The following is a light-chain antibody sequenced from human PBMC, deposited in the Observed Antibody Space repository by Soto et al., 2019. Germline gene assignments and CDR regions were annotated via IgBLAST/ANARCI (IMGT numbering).Light chain of an antibody. CDR2: DAS. Sequence: EIVLTQAPATLSLSPEEIDTLSGRCSQSVSSYLAWYQKKPGQAPRLLIYDASNRATGIPARFSGIVSGTDFTLTITRLETEDLAVYVCHQHSNWPRVTGGQGTRLEIK. CDR1: QSVSSY. CDR3: HQHSNWPRVT. J-gene: IGKJ5*01. V-gene: IGKV3-11*01.